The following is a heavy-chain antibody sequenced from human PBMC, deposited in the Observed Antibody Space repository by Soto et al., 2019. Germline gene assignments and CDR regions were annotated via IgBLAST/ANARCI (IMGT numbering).Heavy chain of an antibody. J-gene: IGHJ6*02. Sequence: QVQLVESGGGVVQPGRSLRLSCAASGFTFSNYAMHWVRQAPGKGLEWVALIWYDGSNKYYADSVKGRFTISRDNSKNTLYLQMNSLRAEDTAVYSCAKDLRVFGMLNGDYSYYGMDVWGQGTTVTVSS. CDR2: IWYDGSNK. V-gene: IGHV3-33*06. CDR1: GFTFSNYA. CDR3: AKDLRVFGMLNGDYSYYGMDV. D-gene: IGHD3-3*01.